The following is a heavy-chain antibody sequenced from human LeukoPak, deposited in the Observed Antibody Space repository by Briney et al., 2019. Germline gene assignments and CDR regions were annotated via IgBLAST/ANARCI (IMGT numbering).Heavy chain of an antibody. CDR3: ARFGGTVTSYYWYFDL. V-gene: IGHV3-21*01. Sequence: GGSLRLSCAASGFTFNSYSMNWVRQAPGKGLEWVSSISSSSSYIYYADSVKGRFTISRDNAKNSLYLQMNSLRAEDTAVYYCARFGGTVTSYYWYFDLWGRGTPVTVSS. CDR2: ISSSSSYI. J-gene: IGHJ2*01. D-gene: IGHD4-17*01. CDR1: GFTFNSYS.